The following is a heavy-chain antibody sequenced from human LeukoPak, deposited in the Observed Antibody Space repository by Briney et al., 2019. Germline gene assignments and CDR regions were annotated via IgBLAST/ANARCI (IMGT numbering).Heavy chain of an antibody. Sequence: GGSLRLSCAASGFTFSGSAMHWVRQAPGKGLEWVSIIYTGGSTYYADSVKGRFTISRDNSKNTLYLQMNSLRAEDTAVYYCAKERGLYVDTAASDYWGQGSLVTVSS. V-gene: IGHV3-53*01. CDR3: AKERGLYVDTAASDY. J-gene: IGHJ4*02. CDR2: IYTGGST. D-gene: IGHD5-18*01. CDR1: GFTFSGSA.